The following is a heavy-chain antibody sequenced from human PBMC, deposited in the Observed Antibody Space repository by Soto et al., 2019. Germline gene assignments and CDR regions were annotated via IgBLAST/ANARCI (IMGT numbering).Heavy chain of an antibody. CDR3: ARSPPGTVIIAHLDH. D-gene: IGHD3-16*02. CDR2: IIPIFGIV. CDR1: GDTFSSYP. Sequence: QVQLVQSGVEVKNPGSSVKVSCMASGDTFSSYPFSWVRQAPGQGLEWMGGIIPIFGIVRYAQKFQGRVTITADESTSTVYMELSTLRSADTAVYYCARSPPGTVIIAHLDHWCQGTLVTVSA. V-gene: IGHV1-69*01. J-gene: IGHJ4*02.